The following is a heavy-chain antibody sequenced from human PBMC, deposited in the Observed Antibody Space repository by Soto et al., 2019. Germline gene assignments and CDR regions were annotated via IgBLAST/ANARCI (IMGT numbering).Heavy chain of an antibody. J-gene: IGHJ1*01. CDR3: TRDGSGSYYNLGYFQH. V-gene: IGHV3-72*01. CDR2: IRNRAQSYTT. Sequence: SLRLSCAASGFTFSDHYIDWVRQAPGKGLEWVGRIRNRAQSYTTEYAASVKGRFTISRDDSKSIAYLQMNSLKTEDTAVYYCTRDGSGSYYNLGYFQHWGQGTLVTVSS. CDR1: GFTFSDHY. D-gene: IGHD3-10*01.